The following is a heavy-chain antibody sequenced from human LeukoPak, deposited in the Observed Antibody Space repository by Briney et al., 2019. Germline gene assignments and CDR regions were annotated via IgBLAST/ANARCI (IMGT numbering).Heavy chain of an antibody. CDR1: GYTFTGYY. D-gene: IGHD3-9*01. Sequence: ASVKVSCKASGYTFTGYYMHWVRQAPGQGLEWMGWINPNSGGTNYAQEFQGRVTMTRDTSISTAYMELSRLRSDDTAVYYCARDLENYDILTGYYTSYYFDYWGQGTLVTVSS. V-gene: IGHV1-2*02. J-gene: IGHJ4*02. CDR2: INPNSGGT. CDR3: ARDLENYDILTGYYTSYYFDY.